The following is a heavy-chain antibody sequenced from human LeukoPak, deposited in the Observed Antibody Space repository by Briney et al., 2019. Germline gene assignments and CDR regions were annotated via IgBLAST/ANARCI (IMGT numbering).Heavy chain of an antibody. CDR2: IRYDGSNK. CDR3: AKELLYDFWSGYY. V-gene: IGHV3-30*02. CDR1: GFTFSSYG. Sequence: GGSLRLSCAASGFTFSSYGMHWVRQAPGKGLEWVAFIRYDGSNKYYADSVKGRFTISRDNSKNTLYVQMNSLRAEDTAVYYCAKELLYDFWSGYYWGQGTLVTVSS. J-gene: IGHJ4*02. D-gene: IGHD3-3*01.